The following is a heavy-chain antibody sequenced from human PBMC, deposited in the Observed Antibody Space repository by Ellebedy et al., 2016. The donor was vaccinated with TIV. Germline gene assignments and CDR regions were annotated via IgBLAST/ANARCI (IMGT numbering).Heavy chain of an antibody. CDR2: IGTAGDT. Sequence: GESLKISCAASWFTFSSYDMHWVRQATGKGLAWVSVIGTAGDTYFPGSVKGRFSISRENAKNSLYLKMNSLSSEDTAVYYCARGVRKSGGDPREIRYFDYWGQGTLVTVSS. D-gene: IGHD2-21*02. J-gene: IGHJ4*02. CDR1: WFTFSSYD. CDR3: ARGVRKSGGDPREIRYFDY. V-gene: IGHV3-13*01.